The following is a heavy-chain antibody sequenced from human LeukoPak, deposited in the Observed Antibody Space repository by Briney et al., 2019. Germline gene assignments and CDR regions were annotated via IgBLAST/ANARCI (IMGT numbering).Heavy chain of an antibody. V-gene: IGHV1-2*02. CDR1: GSAFTAYF. D-gene: IGHD6-25*01. J-gene: IGHJ6*03. Sequence: GASVKVSCKASGSAFTAYFMHWARQAPGQGLEWMGWINPNSANTHYAQKFQGRVTMTRDTSINTAYMELSRLRSDDTAVYYCARDFAISSDWRHSNYMDVWGKGTTVTVSS. CDR3: ARDFAISSDWRHSNYMDV. CDR2: INPNSANT.